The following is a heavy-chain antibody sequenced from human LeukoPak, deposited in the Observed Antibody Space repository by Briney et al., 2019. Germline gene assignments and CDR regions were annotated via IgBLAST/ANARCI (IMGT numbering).Heavy chain of an antibody. V-gene: IGHV4-34*01. D-gene: IGHD6-6*01. CDR1: GGSISSYY. CDR2: INHSGST. J-gene: IGHJ6*02. Sequence: SETLSLTCTVSGGSISSYYWSWIRQPPGKGLEWIGEINHSGSTNYNPSLKSRVTISVDTSKNQFSLKLSSVTAADTAVYYCASETSSLDGMDVWGQGTTVTVSS. CDR3: ASETSSLDGMDV.